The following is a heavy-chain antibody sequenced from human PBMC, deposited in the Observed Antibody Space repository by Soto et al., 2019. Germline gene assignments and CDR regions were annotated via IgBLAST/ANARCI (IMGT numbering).Heavy chain of an antibody. D-gene: IGHD4-17*01. CDR2: INSDGSST. V-gene: IGHV3-74*01. CDR1: GFTFSSYW. CDR3: ARDNYGDYPGTR. J-gene: IGHJ4*02. Sequence: PGGSLRLSCAASGFTFSSYWMHWVRQGPGKGLVWVSRINSDGSSTSYADSVKGRFTISRDNAKNTLYLQMDSLRAEDTAVYYCARDNYGDYPGTRWGQGTLVTVSS.